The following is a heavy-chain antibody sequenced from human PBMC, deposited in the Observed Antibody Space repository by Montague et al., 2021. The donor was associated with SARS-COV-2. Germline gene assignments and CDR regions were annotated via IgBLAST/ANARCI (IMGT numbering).Heavy chain of an antibody. CDR3: ARLLGGSYLYWYFDL. Sequence: QSGAEVKKPGESLRISCEGSGYSFTSYWISWVRQMPGKGLEWMGRIDPSDSYTNYSPSFQGHVTISADKPISTAYLQWSSLKASDTAMYYCARLLGGSYLYWYFDLWGRGTLVTVSS. D-gene: IGHD1-26*01. CDR1: GYSFTSYW. J-gene: IGHJ2*01. V-gene: IGHV5-10-1*01. CDR2: IDPSDSYT.